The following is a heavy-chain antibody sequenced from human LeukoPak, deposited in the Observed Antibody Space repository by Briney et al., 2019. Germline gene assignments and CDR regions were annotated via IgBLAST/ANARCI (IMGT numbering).Heavy chain of an antibody. V-gene: IGHV3-9*01. CDR1: GFTFDDYA. J-gene: IGHJ4*02. D-gene: IGHD6-13*01. CDR3: AKAPAYSSSWYGGFDY. CDR2: ISWNSGYI. Sequence: GGSLRLSCAASGFTFDDYAMHWVRQAPGKGLEWVSGISWNSGYIGYADSVKGRFTISRDNAKNSLYLQMNSLRAEDTALYYCAKAPAYSSSWYGGFDYWGQGTLVTVSS.